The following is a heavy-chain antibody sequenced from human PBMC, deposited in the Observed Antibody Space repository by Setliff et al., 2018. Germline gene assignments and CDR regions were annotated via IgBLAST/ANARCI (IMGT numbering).Heavy chain of an antibody. CDR3: ARDTEEIRGDYGAFNI. CDR2: IDPNSGGT. D-gene: IGHD4-17*01. CDR1: GYTFAKYG. V-gene: IGHV1-2*06. J-gene: IGHJ3*02. Sequence: ASVKVSCKAFGYTFAKYGTSWVRQAPGQGLEWLGRIDPNSGGTDYAQRFQGRVTMSGDTSISTAYMELSGLRSDDTAIYYCARDTEEIRGDYGAFNIWGQGTMVTVSS.